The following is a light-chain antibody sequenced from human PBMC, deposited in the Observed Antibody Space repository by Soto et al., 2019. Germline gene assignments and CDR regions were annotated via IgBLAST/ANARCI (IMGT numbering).Light chain of an antibody. J-gene: IGKJ4*01. V-gene: IGKV3-11*01. CDR1: QSVSSY. CDR2: DAS. Sequence: EIVLTQSPATLSLSPGERATLSCRASQSVSSYLAWYQQKPGQAPRLLIYDASNRATGIAARFSGSGSGTDFTLSISSLEPEDVAVYYCQQRSNWPCFDGGTKVEIK. CDR3: QQRSNWPC.